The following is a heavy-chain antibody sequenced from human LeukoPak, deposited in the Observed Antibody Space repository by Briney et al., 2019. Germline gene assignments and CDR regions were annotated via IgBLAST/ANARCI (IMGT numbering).Heavy chain of an antibody. J-gene: IGHJ3*02. D-gene: IGHD2-21*02. CDR3: ASQDVVVTAIPTPNAFDI. Sequence: GASVKVSCKASGYPFTGYYMHWVRQAPGQGLEWMGGIIPIFGTANYAQKFQGRVTITADESTSTAYMELSSLRSEDTAVYYCASQDVVVTAIPTPNAFDIWGQGTMVTVSS. V-gene: IGHV1-69*13. CDR1: GYPFTGYY. CDR2: IIPIFGTA.